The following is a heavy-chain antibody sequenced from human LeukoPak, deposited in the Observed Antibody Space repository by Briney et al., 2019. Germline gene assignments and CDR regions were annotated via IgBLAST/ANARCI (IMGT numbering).Heavy chain of an antibody. D-gene: IGHD3-22*01. Sequence: GGSLRLSCAASGFTFSSYSMNWVRQAPGKGLEWVSYISSSSSTIYYAVSLEGRFTIFRDNAKKSLYLQMNTLRPDDTAVYYCARALADNRGYYLGFDYWGQGTLVTVSS. CDR1: GFTFSSYS. J-gene: IGHJ4*02. CDR2: ISSSSSTI. CDR3: ARALADNRGYYLGFDY. V-gene: IGHV3-48*04.